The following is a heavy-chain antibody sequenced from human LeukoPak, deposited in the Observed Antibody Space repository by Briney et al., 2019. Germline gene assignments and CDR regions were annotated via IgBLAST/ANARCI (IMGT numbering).Heavy chain of an antibody. CDR1: GFTFSSYS. V-gene: IGHV3-21*01. Sequence: PGGSLRLSCAASGFTFSSYSMNWVRQAPGKGLEWVSSISSSSSYIYYADSVKGRFTISRDNAKNSLYLQMNSLRAEDTAVYYCARENVGYSYGYVTFDYWGQGTLVTVSS. D-gene: IGHD5-18*01. J-gene: IGHJ4*02. CDR3: ARENVGYSYGYVTFDY. CDR2: ISSSSSYI.